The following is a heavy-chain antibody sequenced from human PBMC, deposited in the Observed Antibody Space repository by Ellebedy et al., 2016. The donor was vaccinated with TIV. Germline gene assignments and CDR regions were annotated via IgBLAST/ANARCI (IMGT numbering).Heavy chain of an antibody. CDR1: GFTFSSSW. J-gene: IGHJ4*02. Sequence: GESLKISCAASGFTFSSSWVHWVRQVPGKGLVWVARINGDGSNIGYADSVKGRFTISRDNSKNTLFLQMSSLRAEDTAVYFCARRSTDFAFDSWGQGTLVTVSS. CDR3: ARRSTDFAFDS. CDR2: INGDGSNI. V-gene: IGHV3-74*01. D-gene: IGHD3/OR15-3a*01.